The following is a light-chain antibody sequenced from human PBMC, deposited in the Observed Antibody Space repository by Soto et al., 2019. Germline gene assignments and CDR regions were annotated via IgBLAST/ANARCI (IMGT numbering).Light chain of an antibody. CDR1: SSNIGAGYD. V-gene: IGLV1-40*01. CDR3: QSYDSSLSGYV. J-gene: IGLJ1*01. Sequence: QSVLTQPPSVSGAPGQRVTISCTGSSSNIGAGYDVHWYQQLPGTAPKLLIYGNTNRPSGVPDRFSGSKSDTSASLTITELQAEDEAVYYCQSYDSSLSGYVFGTGTKVTVL. CDR2: GNT.